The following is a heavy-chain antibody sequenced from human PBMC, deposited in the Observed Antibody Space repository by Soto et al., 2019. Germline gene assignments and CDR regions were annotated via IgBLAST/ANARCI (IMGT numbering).Heavy chain of an antibody. CDR1: GFPLRSYA. Sequence: EVQLSESGGGSVQPGGSLRLSCAASGFPLRSYAMSWVRQAPGKGLERVSGIGSGGDITYHADSVKGRFTISRDTSKNMLFLQMNSLRAEDTAVYFCVKGSGYNSRGTFYFDYWGQGTLVTVSS. CDR3: VKGSGYNSRGTFYFDY. J-gene: IGHJ4*02. V-gene: IGHV3-23*01. D-gene: IGHD5-12*01. CDR2: IGSGGDIT.